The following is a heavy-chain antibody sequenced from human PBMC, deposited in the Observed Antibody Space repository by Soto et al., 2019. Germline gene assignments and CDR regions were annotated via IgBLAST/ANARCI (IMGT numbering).Heavy chain of an antibody. V-gene: IGHV1-69*12. Sequence: QVQLVQSGAEVKKPGSSVKVSCKVSGGTFSNYAISWVRQAPGQGLEWMGGIIPIFGRTTYAQKFQGRVAITADESTSTAYMELTRLTSEDTAVYYCADRSLGYCSTSSCPPDYWCLGTLVTVAS. CDR2: IIPIFGRT. CDR1: GGTFSNYA. D-gene: IGHD2-2*01. CDR3: ADRSLGYCSTSSCPPDY. J-gene: IGHJ4*02.